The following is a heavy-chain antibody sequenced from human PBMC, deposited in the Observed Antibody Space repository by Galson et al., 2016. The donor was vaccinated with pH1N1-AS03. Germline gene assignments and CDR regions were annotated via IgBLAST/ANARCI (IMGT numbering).Heavy chain of an antibody. V-gene: IGHV1-69*04. CDR2: LTPMLNVT. D-gene: IGHD5-18*01. Sequence: SVKVSCKASGGTFSTSAISWVRQAPGQGPEWMGRLTPMLNVTSYAQRFQGRVTITAGATTSTAYMELSSLRSDDTAVYYCATSGGLGYLDTWGRGTLVTVSS. J-gene: IGHJ5*02. CDR1: GGTFSTSA. CDR3: ATSGGLGYLDT.